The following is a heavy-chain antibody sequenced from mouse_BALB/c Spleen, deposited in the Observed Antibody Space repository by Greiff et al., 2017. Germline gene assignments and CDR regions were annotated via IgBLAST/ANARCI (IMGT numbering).Heavy chain of an antibody. V-gene: IGHV7-3*02. CDR2: IRNKANGYTT. Sequence: DVMLVESGGGLVQPGGSLRLSCATSGFTFTDYYMSWVRQPPGKALEWLGFIRNKANGYTTEYSASVKGRFTISRDNSQSILYLQMNTLRAEDSATYYCAREATVVAPYYAMDYWGQGTSVTVSS. D-gene: IGHD1-1*01. J-gene: IGHJ4*01. CDR1: GFTFTDYY. CDR3: AREATVVAPYYAMDY.